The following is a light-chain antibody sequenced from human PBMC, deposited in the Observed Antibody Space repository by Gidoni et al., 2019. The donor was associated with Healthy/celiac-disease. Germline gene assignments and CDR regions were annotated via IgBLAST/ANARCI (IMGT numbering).Light chain of an antibody. J-gene: IGLJ2*01. Sequence: SSELTQPPSVSVSPGQTASITCSGDNLGDKYACWYQQKPGQSPVLVIYQDSKRPSGIPERFSGSNSGNTATLTISGTQAMEEADYYCQAWDSSTVVFGGGTKLTVL. CDR1: NLGDKY. V-gene: IGLV3-1*01. CDR2: QDS. CDR3: QAWDSSTVV.